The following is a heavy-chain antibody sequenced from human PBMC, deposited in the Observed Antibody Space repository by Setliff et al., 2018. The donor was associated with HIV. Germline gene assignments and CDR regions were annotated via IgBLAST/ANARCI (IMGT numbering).Heavy chain of an antibody. CDR1: GGTFSSHA. CDR2: INPSGGSA. V-gene: IGHV1-46*01. J-gene: IGHJ4*02. CDR3: AREAHGGNPWGDY. Sequence: ASVKVSCKASGGTFSSHAISWVRQAPGQGLEWMGGINPSGGSASYAQKFQGRVTMSRDTSTSTVYMELSSLRSEDTAVYYCAREAHGGNPWGDYWGQGTLVTVSS. D-gene: IGHD2-15*01.